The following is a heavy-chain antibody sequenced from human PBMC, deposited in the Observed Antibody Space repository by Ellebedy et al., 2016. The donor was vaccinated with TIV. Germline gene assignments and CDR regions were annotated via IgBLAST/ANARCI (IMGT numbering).Heavy chain of an antibody. V-gene: IGHV4-59*01. Sequence: SETLSLXXTVSGDSITTYHWTWIRQPPGKALEWIGYISDSGTTIYNPSLKSRLTISVDTSKNHFSLKLTSVTAADTAVYYCTRLYSFWSGYPNFDYWGQGTLVTVSS. D-gene: IGHD3-3*01. CDR3: TRLYSFWSGYPNFDY. J-gene: IGHJ4*02. CDR2: ISDSGTT. CDR1: GDSITTYH.